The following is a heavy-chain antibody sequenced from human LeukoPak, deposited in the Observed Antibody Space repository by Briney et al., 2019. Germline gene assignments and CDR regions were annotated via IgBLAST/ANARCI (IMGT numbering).Heavy chain of an antibody. J-gene: IGHJ4*02. V-gene: IGHV4-30-2*01. CDR3: ARVSSPYCSSTSCYTGYFDY. CDR2: IYHSGST. Sequence: SQTLSLTCTVSGGSISSGGYYWSWIRQPPGKGLEWIGYIYHSGSTYYNPSLKSRVTISVDRSKNQFSLKLSSVTAADTAVCYCARVSSPYCSSTSCYTGYFDYWGQGTLVTVSS. CDR1: GGSISSGGYY. D-gene: IGHD2-2*01.